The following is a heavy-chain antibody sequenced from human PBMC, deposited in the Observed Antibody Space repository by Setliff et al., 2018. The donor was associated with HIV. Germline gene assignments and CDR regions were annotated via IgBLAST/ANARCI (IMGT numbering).Heavy chain of an antibody. J-gene: IGHJ4*02. CDR1: GGSVNSYH. Sequence: PSETLSLTCSVSGGSVNSYHWSWIRQPPGKGLEWIGYIYKSGTTNYSPSLKSRVTISAGPSKNQFSLELTSVTAADTAVYYCGRLSEAAMASFDSWGQGILVTVS. CDR2: IYKSGTT. CDR3: GRLSEAAMASFDS. V-gene: IGHV4-59*08. D-gene: IGHD2-2*01.